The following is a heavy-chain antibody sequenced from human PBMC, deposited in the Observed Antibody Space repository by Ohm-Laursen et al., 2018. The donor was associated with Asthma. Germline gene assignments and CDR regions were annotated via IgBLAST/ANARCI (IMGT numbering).Heavy chain of an antibody. CDR1: GYTFARFD. D-gene: IGHD4-17*01. CDR2: LNPNRGNT. Sequence: ASVKVSCKGSGYTFARFDIHWVRQVPGQGLEWMGWLNPNRGNTDLAQKFQGRVTMTWDTSITTVYMEVSSLRSADTAVYYCARGRFGDQDFAFDIWGQGTMVTVSS. CDR3: ARGRFGDQDFAFDI. V-gene: IGHV1-8*01. J-gene: IGHJ3*02.